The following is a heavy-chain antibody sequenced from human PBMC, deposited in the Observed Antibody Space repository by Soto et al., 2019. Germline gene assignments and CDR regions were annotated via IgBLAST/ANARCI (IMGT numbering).Heavy chain of an antibody. CDR3: ARDWREITFGGVIEPDY. Sequence: ASVRVSCKASGYTFTSYGISWVRQAPGQGLEWMEWISAYNGNTNYAQKLQGRVTMTTDTSTSTAYMELRSLRSDDTAVYYCARDWREITFGGVIEPDYWGQGTLVTVSS. CDR1: GYTFTSYG. D-gene: IGHD3-16*02. CDR2: ISAYNGNT. V-gene: IGHV1-18*01. J-gene: IGHJ4*02.